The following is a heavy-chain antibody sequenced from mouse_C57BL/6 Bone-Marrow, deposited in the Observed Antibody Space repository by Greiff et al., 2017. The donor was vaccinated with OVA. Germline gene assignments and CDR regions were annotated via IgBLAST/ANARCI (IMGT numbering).Heavy chain of an antibody. Sequence: QVQLQQSGPELVKPGASVKISCKASGYAFSSSWMNWVKQRPGKGLEWIGRIYPGDGDTNYNGKFKGKATLTADKSSSTAYMQLSSLTSEDSAVYYCAKKSGNYEGDYFDYWGQGTTLTVSS. CDR1: GYAFSSSW. J-gene: IGHJ2*01. CDR3: AKKSGNYEGDYFDY. CDR2: IYPGDGDT. V-gene: IGHV1-82*01. D-gene: IGHD2-4*01.